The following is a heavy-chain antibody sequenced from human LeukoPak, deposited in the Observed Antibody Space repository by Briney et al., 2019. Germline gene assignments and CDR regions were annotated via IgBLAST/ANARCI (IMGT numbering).Heavy chain of an antibody. CDR2: INPNSGGT. V-gene: IGHV1-2*02. CDR1: GGTFSSYA. D-gene: IGHD3-16*02. Sequence: GASVKVSCKASGGTFSSYAISWVRQAPGQGLEWMGWINPNSGGTNYAQKFQGRVTMTRDTSISTAYMELSRLRSDDTAVYYCARELYPNTYYFDYWGQGTLVTVSS. J-gene: IGHJ4*02. CDR3: ARELYPNTYYFDY.